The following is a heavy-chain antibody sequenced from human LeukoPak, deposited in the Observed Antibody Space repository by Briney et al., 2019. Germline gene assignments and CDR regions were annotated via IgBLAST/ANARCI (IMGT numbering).Heavy chain of an antibody. CDR1: GFTFSSYA. D-gene: IGHD6-13*01. Sequence: GGSLRLSCSASGFTFSSYAMHWVRQAPGKGLEYVSAISSNGGSTYYADSVKGRFTISRDNSKNTLYPQMSSLRAEDTAVYYCVKARYSSSWYELDYWGQGTLVTVSS. CDR3: VKARYSSSWYELDY. V-gene: IGHV3-64D*06. J-gene: IGHJ4*02. CDR2: ISSNGGST.